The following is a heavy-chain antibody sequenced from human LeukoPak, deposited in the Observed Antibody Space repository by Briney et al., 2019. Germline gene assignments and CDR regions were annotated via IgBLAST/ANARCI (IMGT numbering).Heavy chain of an antibody. Sequence: SETLSLTCTVSGGSVSSGSYYWSWIRQPRGKGLEWIGYIYYSGSTNYNPSLKSRVTISVDTSKNQFSLKLSSVTVADTAVYYCASQSIIQGMDVWGQGTTVTVSS. CDR3: ASQSIIQGMDV. V-gene: IGHV4-61*01. CDR2: IYYSGST. CDR1: GGSVSSGSYY. J-gene: IGHJ6*02. D-gene: IGHD6-6*01.